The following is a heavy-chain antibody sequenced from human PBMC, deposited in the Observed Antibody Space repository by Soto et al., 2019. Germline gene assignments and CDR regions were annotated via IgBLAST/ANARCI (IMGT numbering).Heavy chain of an antibody. CDR2: ISSSSSDT. Sequence: QVHLVESGGGLVEPGGSLRISCAASGFNFNDYYMNWIRQTPGKGLEWISYISSSSSDTKYAGSVKGRFTISRDNANTSLYLQMHSLRAEDTAVYFCARGSSTVRGVTITVTNFDYWGQGTLVTVSS. V-gene: IGHV3-11*06. CDR1: GFNFNDYY. J-gene: IGHJ4*02. CDR3: ARGSSTVRGVTITVTNFDY. D-gene: IGHD3-10*01.